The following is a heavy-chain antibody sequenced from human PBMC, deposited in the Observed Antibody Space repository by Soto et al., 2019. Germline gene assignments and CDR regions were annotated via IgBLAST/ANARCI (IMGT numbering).Heavy chain of an antibody. Sequence: SETLSLTCTVSGGSISSSSYYWGWIRQPPGKGLEWIGSIYYSGSTYYNPSLKSRVTISVDTSKNQFSLKLSSVTAADTAVYYCXSDYGGTTAYYYYGMDVWGQGTTVTVSS. D-gene: IGHD4-17*01. V-gene: IGHV4-39*01. CDR3: XSDYGGTTAYYYYGMDV. CDR2: IYYSGST. J-gene: IGHJ6*02. CDR1: GGSISSSSYY.